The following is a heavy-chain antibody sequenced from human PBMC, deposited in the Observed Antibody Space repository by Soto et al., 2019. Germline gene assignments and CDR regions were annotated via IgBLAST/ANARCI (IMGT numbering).Heavy chain of an antibody. Sequence: QITLKESGPPLVKPTQTLTLTCTFSGFSLNTSGVGVGWVRQPPGKALEWLALIYGNDDQRYNLFLKNSLTITKDTSRDQVVLTMTHMDPVDTATYYCAHANNGDYRTPYYFDYWGQGTLVTVS. CDR2: IYGNDDQ. CDR1: GFSLNTSGVG. J-gene: IGHJ4*02. V-gene: IGHV2-5*01. CDR3: AHANNGDYRTPYYFDY. D-gene: IGHD1-7*01.